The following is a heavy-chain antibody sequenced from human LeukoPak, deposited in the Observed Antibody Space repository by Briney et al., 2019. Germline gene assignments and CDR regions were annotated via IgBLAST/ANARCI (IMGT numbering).Heavy chain of an antibody. V-gene: IGHV3-23*01. J-gene: IGHJ6*03. CDR2: ISGSGGST. D-gene: IGHD2-2*01. CDR3: AKGSQLLFDYYYYMDV. CDR1: GFTFSSYA. Sequence: GGSLRLSCAASGFTFSSYAMSWVRQAPGKGLEWVSAISGSGGSTYYADSVKGRFTISRDDSKNTLYLQMNSLRAEDTAVYYCAKGSQLLFDYYYYMDVWGKGTTVTVSS.